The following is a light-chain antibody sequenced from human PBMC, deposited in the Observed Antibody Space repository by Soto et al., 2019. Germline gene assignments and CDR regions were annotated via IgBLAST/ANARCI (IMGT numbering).Light chain of an antibody. J-gene: IGKJ4*01. Sequence: DIQMTQSPSTLSASVGDRVTITCRASQSISSWLAWYQQKPGKAPKLLIYDASSLESGVPSRFSGSGSGTEFPLTISSLQPDDFATYYCQQYNSYPLTFVGGTKVGIK. CDR2: DAS. V-gene: IGKV1-5*01. CDR3: QQYNSYPLT. CDR1: QSISSW.